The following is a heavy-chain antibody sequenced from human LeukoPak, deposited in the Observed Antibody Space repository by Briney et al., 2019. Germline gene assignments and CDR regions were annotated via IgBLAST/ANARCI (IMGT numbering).Heavy chain of an antibody. J-gene: IGHJ4*02. CDR2: IKQDGSEK. D-gene: IGHD2-2*02. CDR1: GFTFSSYW. Sequence: GGSLRLSCSASGFTFSSYWMSWVRQAPGKGLEWVANIKQDGSEKYYVDSVKGRFTISRDNAKNSLYLQMNSLRAEDTAVYYCARDPTGYCSSTSCYTGVDYWGQGTLVTVSS. CDR3: ARDPTGYCSSTSCYTGVDY. V-gene: IGHV3-7*01.